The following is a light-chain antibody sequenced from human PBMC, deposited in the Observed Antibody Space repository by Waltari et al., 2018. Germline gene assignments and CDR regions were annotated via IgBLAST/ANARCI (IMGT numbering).Light chain of an antibody. CDR1: KSISSW. CDR3: QQYHSYSYT. Sequence: DIQMTQSPSTLSASVEARVTITCRASKSISSWLAWYQQKPGRAPKLLIYKASRLESGVPSKFSGSGSGTEFTLTISCLQPDDFATYYCQQYHSYSYTFGQGTKLEIK. V-gene: IGKV1-5*03. J-gene: IGKJ2*01. CDR2: KAS.